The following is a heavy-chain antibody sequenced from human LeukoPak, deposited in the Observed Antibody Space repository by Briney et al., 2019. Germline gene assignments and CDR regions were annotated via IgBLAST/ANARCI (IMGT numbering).Heavy chain of an antibody. V-gene: IGHV3-21*01. Sequence: GGSLRLSGAASGFTFSSYSMNWVRQPPGRGLEWVSSISSSSSYIYYADSVKGRFTISRDNAENSLYLQMNSLRAEDTAVYYCARLVAAALDYWGQGTLVTVSS. CDR1: GFTFSSYS. D-gene: IGHD6-13*01. CDR3: ARLVAAALDY. J-gene: IGHJ4*02. CDR2: ISSSSSYI.